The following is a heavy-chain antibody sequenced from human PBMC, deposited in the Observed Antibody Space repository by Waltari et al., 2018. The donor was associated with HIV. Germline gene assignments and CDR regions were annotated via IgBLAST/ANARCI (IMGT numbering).Heavy chain of an antibody. J-gene: IGHJ6*02. D-gene: IGHD2-2*01. CDR3: ARARLVSRGQYCSTTSCLPHYYYYYGMDV. V-gene: IGHV4-34*01. CDR1: GGSFSGSY. CDR2: IKHSGST. Sequence: QVQLRQWGAGLLKPSETLSLTCAVYGGSFSGSYWSWIRQPPGKGLEWIGEIKHSGSTHYNPPLKGRVTISVDTSKNQFSLKLPSVPAADTAVFYCARARLVSRGQYCSTTSCLPHYYYYYGMDVWGQGTTVTVSS.